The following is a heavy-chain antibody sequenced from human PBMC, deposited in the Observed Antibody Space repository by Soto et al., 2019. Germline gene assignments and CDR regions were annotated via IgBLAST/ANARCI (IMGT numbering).Heavy chain of an antibody. CDR3: ARDQSAYSVYNHDFHI. CDR1: GYTFTSYD. Sequence: ASVKVSCKESGYTFTSYDISWVRQATRQGLEWMGWMNPNSGNTVYADSVKGRFTISRDNSNNTLYLQMSSLRVDDTAVYYCARDQSAYSVYNHDFHIWGQGTMVTVS. J-gene: IGHJ3*02. V-gene: IGHV1-8*01. CDR2: MNPNSGNT. D-gene: IGHD5-12*01.